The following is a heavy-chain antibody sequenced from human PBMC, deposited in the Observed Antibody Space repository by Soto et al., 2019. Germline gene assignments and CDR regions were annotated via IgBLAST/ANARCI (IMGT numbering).Heavy chain of an antibody. V-gene: IGHV1-46*01. Sequence: ASVTVSCKASGYTFTSYYMHWVRQAPGQGLEWMGIINPSGGSTSYAQKFQGRVTMTTDTSTSTAYMELRSLRSDDTAVYYCARDRRCGDCYWGYYYYYGMDVWGQGTTVTVSS. D-gene: IGHD2-21*02. J-gene: IGHJ6*02. CDR2: INPSGGST. CDR1: GYTFTSYY. CDR3: ARDRRCGDCYWGYYYYYGMDV.